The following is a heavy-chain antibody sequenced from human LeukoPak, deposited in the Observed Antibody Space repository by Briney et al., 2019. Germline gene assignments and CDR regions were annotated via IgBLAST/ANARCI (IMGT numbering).Heavy chain of an antibody. D-gene: IGHD6-6*01. CDR2: ISAVSTYI. CDR1: GFTFSSYT. Sequence: PGGSLRLSCAASGFTFSSYTIHWVRQAPGKGPEWVSSISAVSTYIYYADSVKGRFTISRDNVEKAAYLELSGLTAHDTAIYYCAREGIAGRPVYYYYMDVWGKGTTVTVSS. J-gene: IGHJ6*03. CDR3: AREGIAGRPVYYYYMDV. V-gene: IGHV3-21*01.